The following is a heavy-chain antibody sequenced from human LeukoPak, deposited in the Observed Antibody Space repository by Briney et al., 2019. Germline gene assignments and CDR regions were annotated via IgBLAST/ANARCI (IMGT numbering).Heavy chain of an antibody. CDR3: ARVGDSSGWDY. V-gene: IGHV1-3*03. J-gene: IGHJ4*02. Sequence: ASVKVSCKASGYTFTGYYMHWVRQAPGQRLEWMGWINAGNGNTKYSQEFQGRVTITRDTSASTAYMELSSLRSEDMAVYYCARVGDSSGWDYWGQGTLVTVSS. CDR2: INAGNGNT. CDR1: GYTFTGYY. D-gene: IGHD6-19*01.